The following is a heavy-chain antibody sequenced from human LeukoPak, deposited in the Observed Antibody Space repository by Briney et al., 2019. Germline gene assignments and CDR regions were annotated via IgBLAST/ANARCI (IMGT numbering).Heavy chain of an antibody. D-gene: IGHD6-13*01. CDR1: GFTFSHYN. J-gene: IGHJ4*02. V-gene: IGHV3-48*01. Sequence: GGSLRLSCAASGFTFSHYNMNWVRQAPGKGREWVSYISYSSTNIYYADSVKGRFTISRDNAKNSLYLQMNSLRAEDTAVYYCARMAAAGYFDCWGQGTLVTVSS. CDR3: ARMAAAGYFDC. CDR2: ISYSSTNI.